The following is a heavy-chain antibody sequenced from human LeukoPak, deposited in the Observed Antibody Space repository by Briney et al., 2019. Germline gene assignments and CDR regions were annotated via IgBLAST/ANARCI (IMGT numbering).Heavy chain of an antibody. J-gene: IGHJ4*02. D-gene: IGHD3-10*01. Sequence: SETLSLTCAVSGYSISSGYYWGWIRQPPGKGLEWIGSIYHSGSTYYNPSLKSRVTISVDTSKNQFSLKLSSVTAADTAVYYCASWFRRYFDYWGQGTLVTVSS. CDR3: ASWFRRYFDY. V-gene: IGHV4-38-2*01. CDR1: GYSISSGYY. CDR2: IYHSGST.